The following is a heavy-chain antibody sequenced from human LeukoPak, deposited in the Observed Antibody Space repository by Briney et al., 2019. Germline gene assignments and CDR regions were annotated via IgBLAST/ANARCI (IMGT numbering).Heavy chain of an antibody. CDR2: INHSGST. CDR3: ARGWGVVITSDY. V-gene: IGHV4-34*01. J-gene: IGHJ4*02. D-gene: IGHD3-3*01. CDR1: GGSFSGYY. Sequence: PSETLSLTCAVYGGSFSGYYWSWIRQPPGKGLEWIGEINHSGSTNYNPSLKSRVTISVDTSKNQFSLKLSSVTAADTAVYYCARGWGVVITSDYWGQGTLVTVSS.